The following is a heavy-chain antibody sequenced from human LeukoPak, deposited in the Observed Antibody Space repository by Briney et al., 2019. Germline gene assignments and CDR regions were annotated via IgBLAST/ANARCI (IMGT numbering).Heavy chain of an antibody. D-gene: IGHD5-18*01. J-gene: IGHJ3*02. V-gene: IGHV4-61*01. Sequence: SETLSLTCTVSGVSVRSDSNYWSWIRQPPGKGLEWIGYIYYTGTTTYNPSLKSRVTISLDTSKNQFSLKSTSMTAADTAVYYCARAYSYGLIHDAFDIWGQGTMVTVSS. CDR2: IYYTGTT. CDR1: GVSVRSDSNY. CDR3: ARAYSYGLIHDAFDI.